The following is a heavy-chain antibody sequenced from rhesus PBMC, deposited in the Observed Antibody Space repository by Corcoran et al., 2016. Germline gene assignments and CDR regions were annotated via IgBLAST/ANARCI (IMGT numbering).Heavy chain of an antibody. Sequence: QVQLQESGPGVVKPSETLSLTCAVSGGSISDDYYWSWIRQPPGKGLEWIGYIYGSGGGTNYNPSLKNRVAIARGTSKTQFCLKLSSVTAADTAVYYCARDRGGYCTGSGCYGGGYGLDSWGQGVVVTVSS. D-gene: IGHD2-21*01. CDR1: GGSISDDYY. V-gene: IGHV4-106*01. CDR2: IYGSGGGT. J-gene: IGHJ6*01. CDR3: ARDRGGYCTGSGCYGGGYGLDS.